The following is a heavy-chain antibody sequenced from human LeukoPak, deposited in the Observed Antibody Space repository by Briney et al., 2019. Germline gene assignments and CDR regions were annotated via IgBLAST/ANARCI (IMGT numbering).Heavy chain of an antibody. V-gene: IGHV4-31*03. CDR1: GGSISSGGYY. CDR2: IYYSGST. Sequence: PSETLSLTCTVSGGSISSGGYYWSWIRQHPGKGLEWIGYIYYSGSTYYNPSLKSRVTISVDTSKNQFSLKLSSVTAADTAVYYCARDVDGYNHFDYWGQGTLVTVSS. J-gene: IGHJ4*02. D-gene: IGHD5-24*01. CDR3: ARDVDGYNHFDY.